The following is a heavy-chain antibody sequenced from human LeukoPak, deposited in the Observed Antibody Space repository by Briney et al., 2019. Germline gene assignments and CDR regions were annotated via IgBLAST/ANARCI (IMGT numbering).Heavy chain of an antibody. V-gene: IGHV4-31*11. CDR2: ISNSGTT. J-gene: IGHJ3*02. Sequence: SQTLSLTCAVSGDSATSGGYFWTWIRQLPGKGLEWIGSISNSGTTSYNPSLKSRLSISLDTSNNHFSLRLGSVTAADTAVYYCARDVVVTSSPDAFDIWGQGTMDIVSS. CDR1: GDSATSGGYF. CDR3: ARDVVVTSSPDAFDI. D-gene: IGHD2-21*02.